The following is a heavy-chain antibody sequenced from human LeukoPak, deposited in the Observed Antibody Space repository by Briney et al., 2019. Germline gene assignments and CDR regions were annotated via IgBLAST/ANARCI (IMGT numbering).Heavy chain of an antibody. CDR1: GYTFTIYH. D-gene: IGHD4/OR15-4a*01. V-gene: IGHV1-46*01. Sequence: GASVKVSCKASGYTFTIYHMHWVRQAPGQGLEWMGIISPSGDSTSFAQKFQDRVTMTTDMSTSTVYMELSSLRSEDTAVYYCARGCCADCLQLWGEDTLVTVPS. CDR2: ISPSGDST. J-gene: IGHJ1*01. CDR3: ARGCCADCLQL.